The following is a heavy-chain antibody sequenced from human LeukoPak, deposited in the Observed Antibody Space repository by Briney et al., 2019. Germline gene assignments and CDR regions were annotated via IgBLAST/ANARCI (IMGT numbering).Heavy chain of an antibody. D-gene: IGHD3-22*01. J-gene: IGHJ3*02. CDR2: IIPIFGTA. CDR1: GGTFSSYA. CDR3: ARGLDERYYYDSSGYGDAFDI. V-gene: IGHV1-69*05. Sequence: ASVKVSCKASGGTFSSYAISWVRQAPGQGLEWMGGIIPIFGTANYAQKFQGRVTITTDESTSTACMELSSLRSEDTAVYYCARGLDERYYYDSSGYGDAFDIWGQGTMVTVSS.